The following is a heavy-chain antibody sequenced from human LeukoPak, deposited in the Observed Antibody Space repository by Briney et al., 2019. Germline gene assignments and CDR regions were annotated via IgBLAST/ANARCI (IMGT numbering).Heavy chain of an antibody. CDR1: GGSISGYY. CDR3: AREPRRQWLVIGWFDP. Sequence: SETLSLTCAVYGGSISGYYWSWIRQPPGKGLEWIGEINHSGSTNYNPSLKSRVTISVDTSKNQFSLKLSPVTAADTAVYYCAREPRRQWLVIGWFDPWGQGTLVTVSS. CDR2: INHSGST. J-gene: IGHJ5*02. V-gene: IGHV4-34*01. D-gene: IGHD6-19*01.